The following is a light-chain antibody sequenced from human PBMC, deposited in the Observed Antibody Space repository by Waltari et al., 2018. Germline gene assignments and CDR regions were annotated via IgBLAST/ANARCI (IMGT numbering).Light chain of an antibody. CDR3: TSYTNSNSWV. CDR1: SSDVGGYNY. J-gene: IGLJ3*02. Sequence: QSGLTQPASVSGSPGQSIAISCTGTSSDVGGYNYVSWYHQHPGKVPKLIISGVSNRPSGVSDRFSGSKSGNTASLTIAGLQAEDEADYYCTSYTNSNSWVFGGGTKLTVL. CDR2: GVS. V-gene: IGLV2-14*01.